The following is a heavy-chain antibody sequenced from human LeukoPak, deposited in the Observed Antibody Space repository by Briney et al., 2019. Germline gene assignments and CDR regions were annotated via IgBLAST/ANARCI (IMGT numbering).Heavy chain of an antibody. Sequence: KASQTLSLTCTVSGGSISSGGYYWSWIRQPPGKGLEWIGYIYHSGSTYYNPSLKSRVTISVDRSKNQFSLKLSSVTAADTAVYYCARVFYKGCSSTSCYNYYYYMDVWGKGTTVTVSS. V-gene: IGHV4-30-2*01. J-gene: IGHJ6*03. CDR3: ARVFYKGCSSTSCYNYYYYMDV. D-gene: IGHD2-2*02. CDR2: IYHSGST. CDR1: GGSISSGGYY.